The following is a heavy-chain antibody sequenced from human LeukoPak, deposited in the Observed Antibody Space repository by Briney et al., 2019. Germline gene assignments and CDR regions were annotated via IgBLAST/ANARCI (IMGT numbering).Heavy chain of an antibody. CDR2: ISYDGSNK. V-gene: IGHV3-30*04. D-gene: IGHD3-3*01. CDR1: GFTFSSYA. CDR3: ARGGIWSAYYTVAY. J-gene: IGHJ4*02. Sequence: GGSLRLSCAASGFTFSSYAMHWVRQAPGKGLEWVAVISYDGSNKYHADSVKGRFTISRDNSKNTLYVQMNSLRGEDTAVYYCARGGIWSAYYTVAYWGRGTLVTVSS.